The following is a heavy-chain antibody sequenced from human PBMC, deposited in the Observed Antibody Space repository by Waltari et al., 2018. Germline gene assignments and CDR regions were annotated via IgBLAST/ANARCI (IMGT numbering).Heavy chain of an antibody. CDR2: MYYSGST. V-gene: IGHV4-39*01. CDR1: GGSISSSSCY. J-gene: IGHJ4*02. Sequence: QLQLQESGPGLVKPSETLSLTCTVSGGSISSSSCYWGWIRQPPGKGLEWIGSMYYSGSTYYNPSLKSRVTISVDTSKNQFSLKLSSVTAADTAVYYCARLGSGNSHLHFDYWGQGTLVTVSS. CDR3: ARLGSGNSHLHFDY. D-gene: IGHD6-19*01.